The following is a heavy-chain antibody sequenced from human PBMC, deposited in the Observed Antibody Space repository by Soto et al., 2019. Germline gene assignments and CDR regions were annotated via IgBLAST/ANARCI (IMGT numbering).Heavy chain of an antibody. J-gene: IGHJ6*02. Sequence: EVQLLESGGGLVQPGGSLRLSCAASGFTFSSYAMSWVRQAPGKGLEWVSAIGGGGGSTYYADSVTGRFTISRDNSKNTLYLQMNSLRAEDTAVYYCAKVLRGGSVLVAMDVWGRGTTVTVSS. CDR3: AKVLRGGSVLVAMDV. D-gene: IGHD2-8*02. V-gene: IGHV3-23*01. CDR2: IGGGGGST. CDR1: GFTFSSYA.